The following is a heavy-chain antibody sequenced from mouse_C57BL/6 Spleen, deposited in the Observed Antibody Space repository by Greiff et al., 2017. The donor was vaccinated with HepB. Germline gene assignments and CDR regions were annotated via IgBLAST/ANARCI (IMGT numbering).Heavy chain of an antibody. V-gene: IGHV1-19*01. Sequence: VQLQQSGPVLVKPGASVKMSCKASGYTFTDYYMNWVKQSHGKSLEWIGVINPYNGGTSYNQKFKGKATLTVDKSSSTAYMELNSLTSEDSAVYYCARYDYDESLAYWGQGTLVTVSA. D-gene: IGHD2-4*01. CDR3: ARYDYDESLAY. CDR1: GYTFTDYY. CDR2: INPYNGGT. J-gene: IGHJ3*01.